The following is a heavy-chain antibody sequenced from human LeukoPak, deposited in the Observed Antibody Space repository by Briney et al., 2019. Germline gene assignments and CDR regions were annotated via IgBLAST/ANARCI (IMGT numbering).Heavy chain of an antibody. Sequence: ASVNVSCKASGYTFTDYYLHWVRQAPGQGLEWMGWINPHTGSTNYAQRFQGRVTMTGDTSISTAYMELGRLKSDDSAIYYCARDLGGSSGSPFDYWGQGTQVTV. CDR2: INPHTGST. V-gene: IGHV1-2*02. CDR1: GYTFTDYY. D-gene: IGHD6-19*01. J-gene: IGHJ4*02. CDR3: ARDLGGSSGSPFDY.